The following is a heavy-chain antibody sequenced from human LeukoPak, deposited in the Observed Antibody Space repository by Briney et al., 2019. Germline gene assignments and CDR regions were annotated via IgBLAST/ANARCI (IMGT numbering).Heavy chain of an antibody. CDR2: INHSGST. CDR1: GGSFSGYY. J-gene: IGHJ6*02. D-gene: IGHD3-10*01. V-gene: IGHV4-34*01. CDR3: ARGGYYGSGSYYYSDYYYYGMDV. Sequence: PSETLSLTCAVYGGSFSGYYWSWIRQPPGKGLEWIGEINHSGSTNYNPSLKSRVTISVDTSKNQFSLKLSSVTAADTAVYYCARGGYYGSGSYYYSDYYYYGMDVWGQGTTVTVSS.